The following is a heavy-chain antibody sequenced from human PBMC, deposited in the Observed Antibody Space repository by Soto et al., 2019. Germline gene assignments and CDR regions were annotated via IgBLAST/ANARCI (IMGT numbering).Heavy chain of an antibody. CDR1: GGSSSTYT. Sequence: QVQLVQSGAEVKKPGSSMKVSCKASGGSSSTYTFGWVRQAPGQGLEWMGGIIPSFGAPNYAQKFQGRVTITADEPPTTVYLELSGLTSENTATYFGGSSLGEYNNYFASWGQGTSLLVSS. CDR2: IIPSFGAP. D-gene: IGHD3-16*01. V-gene: IGHV1-69*01. J-gene: IGHJ5*01. CDR3: GSSLGEYNNYFAS.